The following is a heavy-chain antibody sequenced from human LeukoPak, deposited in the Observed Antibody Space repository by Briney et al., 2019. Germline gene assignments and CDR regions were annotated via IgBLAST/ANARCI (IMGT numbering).Heavy chain of an antibody. CDR3: ARSYGDYGPDI. CDR2: IFSSGST. D-gene: IGHD4-17*01. J-gene: IGHJ3*02. CDR1: GGSMSSYY. V-gene: IGHV4-4*07. Sequence: SETLSLTCTVSGGSMSSYYWTWIRQPAGKGLEWIGRIFSSGSTNYNPSLKSRVTLSVDTSKNQFSLKLRSVTAADTAIYYCARSYGDYGPDIWGQGTMVTVSS.